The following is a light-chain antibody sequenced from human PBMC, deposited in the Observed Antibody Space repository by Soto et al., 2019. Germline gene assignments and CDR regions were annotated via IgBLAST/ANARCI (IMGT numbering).Light chain of an antibody. CDR2: GAS. CDR1: QSVDID. CDR3: QKYRGWPRT. J-gene: IGKJ1*01. Sequence: EIVLTHSPGTLSVSPVERVTLSCSASQSVDIDLALYQQKPGQAPRLLIYGASTRATDMPGRFRGSGAGAEFTLTISSLQSEDSAVYYCQKYRGWPRTFGQGTKVDIK. V-gene: IGKV3D-15*01.